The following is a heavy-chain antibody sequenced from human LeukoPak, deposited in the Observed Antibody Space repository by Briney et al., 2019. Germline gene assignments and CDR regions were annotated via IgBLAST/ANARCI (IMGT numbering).Heavy chain of an antibody. V-gene: IGHV3-33*01. CDR1: GFFFYKFA. CDR2: IWCDGSEN. J-gene: IGHJ4*02. Sequence: GASLRLSCVASGFFFYKFAMQWVRQAPGRGVEGVAEIWCDGSENVYGDSVKGRFSVSRHNSDNTLFLQRHSLRAEDTAVYYCARAGQQFVPVGVDYWGQGTLVAVSS. CDR3: ARAGQQFVPVGVDY. D-gene: IGHD6-6*01.